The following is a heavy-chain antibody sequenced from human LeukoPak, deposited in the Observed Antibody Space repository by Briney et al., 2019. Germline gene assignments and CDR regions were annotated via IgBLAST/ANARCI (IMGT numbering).Heavy chain of an antibody. V-gene: IGHV4-39*07. CDR3: ARDLYGSGSYQ. J-gene: IGHJ4*02. CDR1: GGSISSSSYY. Sequence: AETLSLTCTVSGGSISSSSYYWGWVRQPPVKGLEWIGSIYYSGSTYYNPSLKSRVTISVDTSKNQFSLKLSSVTAADTAVYYCARDLYGSGSYQWGQGTLVTVSS. CDR2: IYYSGST. D-gene: IGHD3-10*01.